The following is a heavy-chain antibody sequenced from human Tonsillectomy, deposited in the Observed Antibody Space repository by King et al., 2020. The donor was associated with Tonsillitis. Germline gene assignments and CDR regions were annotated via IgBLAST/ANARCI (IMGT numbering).Heavy chain of an antibody. CDR3: TTGHEAYYDFWSGYYKKGDY. J-gene: IGHJ4*02. V-gene: IGHV3-15*01. D-gene: IGHD3-3*01. Sequence: VQLVESGGGLVKPGGSLRLSCAASGFTFSNAWMSWVRQAPGKGLEWVGRIKSKTDGGTTDYAAPVKGRFTISRDDSKKTLYLQMNSLKTEDTAVYYCTTGHEAYYDFWSGYYKKGDYWGQGTLVTVSS. CDR2: IKSKTDGGTT. CDR1: GFTFSNAW.